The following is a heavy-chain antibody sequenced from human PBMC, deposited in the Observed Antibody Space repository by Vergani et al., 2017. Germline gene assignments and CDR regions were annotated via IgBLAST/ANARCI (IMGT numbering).Heavy chain of an antibody. CDR1: GYSFTNYW. CDR2: IHPADSDT. Sequence: EVQLVQSGAEVKKPGESLQISCQISGYSFTNYWIGWVRQMPGTGLEWMGIIHPADSDTRYSPSFQGQVTISVDKSISTAYLQRSSLGASDSAMYYCARLYGRDSSGSKYFDYWGQGTLVTVSS. CDR3: ARLYGRDSSGSKYFDY. D-gene: IGHD3-22*01. J-gene: IGHJ4*02. V-gene: IGHV5-51*01.